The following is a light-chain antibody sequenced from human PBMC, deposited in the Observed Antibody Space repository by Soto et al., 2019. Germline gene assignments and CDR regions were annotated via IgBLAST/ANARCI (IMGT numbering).Light chain of an antibody. CDR3: QQYGRSGT. J-gene: IGKJ1*01. V-gene: IGKV3-20*01. Sequence: EIVLTQSPGTLSLSPGERATLSCRASQSVSRTYLAWYQPKPVKAPRLLIYATSSRATGIPDRLSGSGSGTDFTLPIRRLEPEDFAVYYCQQYGRSGTSGQGTKVDIK. CDR1: QSVSRTY. CDR2: ATS.